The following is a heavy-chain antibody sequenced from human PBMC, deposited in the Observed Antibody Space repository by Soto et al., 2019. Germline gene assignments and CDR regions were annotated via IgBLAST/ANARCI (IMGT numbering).Heavy chain of an antibody. CDR1: GYTLTELS. V-gene: IGHV1-24*01. D-gene: IGHD1-26*01. CDR3: ATARGSYYAFDI. CDR2: FDPEDGET. J-gene: IGHJ3*02. Sequence: ASVKVSCKVSGYTLTELSMHWVRQAPGKGLEWMGGFDPEDGETIYAQKFQGRVTMTEDTSTDTAYMELSSLRSEDTAVYDCATARGSYYAFDIWGQGTMVTVSS.